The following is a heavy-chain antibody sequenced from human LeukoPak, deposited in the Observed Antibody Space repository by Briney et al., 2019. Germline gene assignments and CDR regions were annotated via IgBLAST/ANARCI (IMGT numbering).Heavy chain of an antibody. CDR2: INHSGST. V-gene: IGHV4-34*01. J-gene: IGHJ4*02. CDR1: GGSFSGYY. CDR3: ARKRIAVAAPIGY. D-gene: IGHD6-19*01. Sequence: SETLSLTCAVYGGSFSGYYWSWIRQPPGKGLEWIGEINHSGSTNYNPSLKSRVTISVAMSKNQFSLKLSSVTAADTAVYYCARKRIAVAAPIGYWGQGTLVTVSS.